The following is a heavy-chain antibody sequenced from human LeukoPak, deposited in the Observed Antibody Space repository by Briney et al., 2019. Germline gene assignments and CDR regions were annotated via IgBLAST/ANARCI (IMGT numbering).Heavy chain of an antibody. Sequence: PSETLSLTCTVSGGSISSSSYYWGWIRQPPGKGLEWIGSIYYSGSTHYNPSLKSRVTISVDTSKNQFSLKLSSVTAADTAVYYCARDPNYYDSSGYYVGGTFDYWGQGTLVTVSS. CDR1: GGSISSSSYY. J-gene: IGHJ4*02. D-gene: IGHD3-22*01. CDR3: ARDPNYYDSSGYYVGGTFDY. V-gene: IGHV4-39*07. CDR2: IYYSGST.